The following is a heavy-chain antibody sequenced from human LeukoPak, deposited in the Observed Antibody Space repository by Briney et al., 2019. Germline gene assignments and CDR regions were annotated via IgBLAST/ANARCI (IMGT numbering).Heavy chain of an antibody. CDR1: GFTFSSYA. D-gene: IGHD3-10*01. CDR3: AKRHYYGSGSIEY. V-gene: IGHV3-23*01. CDR2: ISNSGGNT. Sequence: GSLTLSCAASGFTFSSYAMTWVRQAPGQGLEWVSVISNSGGNTYYADSMKGRFTVSRDNSKNTLYLQMDSLRAEDTAVYYCAKRHYYGSGSIEYWGQGTLVTVSS. J-gene: IGHJ4*02.